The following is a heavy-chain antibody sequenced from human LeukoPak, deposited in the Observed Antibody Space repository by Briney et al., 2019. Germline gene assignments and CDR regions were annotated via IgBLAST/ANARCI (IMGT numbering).Heavy chain of an antibody. CDR1: GFTFDDYG. CDR3: ARIPAGIAVAGTDY. J-gene: IGHJ4*02. V-gene: IGHV3-20*04. CDR2: INWNGGST. D-gene: IGHD6-19*01. Sequence: PGGSLRLSCAASGFTFDDYGMSWVRQAPGKGLEWVFGINWNGGSTGYADSVKGRFTISRDNAKNSLYLQMNSLRAEDTALYYCARIPAGIAVAGTDYWGQGTLVTVSS.